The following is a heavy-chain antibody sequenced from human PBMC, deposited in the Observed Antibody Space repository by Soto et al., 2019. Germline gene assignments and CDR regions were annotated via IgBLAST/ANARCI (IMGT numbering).Heavy chain of an antibody. CDR2: IYYSGST. D-gene: IGHD1-20*01. CDR1: GGSVSSGSYY. Sequence: SETLSLTCTVSGGSVSSGSYYWSWIRQPPGKGLEWIGYIYYSGSTNYNPSLKSRVTISVDTSKNQFSLKLSSVTAADTAVYYCARYKSNYYYGMDVWGQGTTVTVS. V-gene: IGHV4-61*01. J-gene: IGHJ6*02. CDR3: ARYKSNYYYGMDV.